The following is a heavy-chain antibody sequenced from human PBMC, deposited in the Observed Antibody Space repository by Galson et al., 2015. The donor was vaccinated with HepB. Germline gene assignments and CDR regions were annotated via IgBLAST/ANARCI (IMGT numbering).Heavy chain of an antibody. CDR3: ARGGYGGNSASFFYGMDV. V-gene: IGHV3-30-3*01. CDR2: ISYDGSNK. J-gene: IGHJ6*02. Sequence: SLRLSCAASGFTFSSYAMHWVRQAPGKGLEWVAVISYDGSNKYYADSAKGRFTISRDSSKNTVYLQMHSLRTEDTAVYYCARGGYGGNSASFFYGMDVWGQGTTVTVSS. D-gene: IGHD4-23*01. CDR1: GFTFSSYA.